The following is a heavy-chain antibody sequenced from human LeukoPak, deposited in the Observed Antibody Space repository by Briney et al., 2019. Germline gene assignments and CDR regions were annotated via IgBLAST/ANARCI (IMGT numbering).Heavy chain of an antibody. D-gene: IGHD3-9*01. J-gene: IGHJ4*02. V-gene: IGHV1-69*04. CDR2: IIPLLGIA. CDR3: ARDQIGVLTSQNIVLDY. Sequence: GASVKVPCKASGRTFSRYAISRVPQASGQGLEWMGRIIPLLGIANYAQKVQGRVTITADKSTSTAYMELSSLRSEDTAVYYCARDQIGVLTSQNIVLDYWGQGTLVTVSS. CDR1: GRTFSRYA.